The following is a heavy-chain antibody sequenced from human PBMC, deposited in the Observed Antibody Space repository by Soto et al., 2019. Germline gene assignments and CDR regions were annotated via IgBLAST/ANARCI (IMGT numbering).Heavy chain of an antibody. D-gene: IGHD4-4*01. CDR2: ISGYNGKT. V-gene: IGHV1-18*04. J-gene: IGHJ4*02. CDR1: GYMFNSYG. CDR3: ARDVTYSSYYFDY. Sequence: QVQLVQSGGEVKQPGASVKVSCKASGYMFNSYGFSWVRQAPGQGLEWMGWISGYNGKTDYAQKFQGRVIMTIDTSTSTAYLELRSLRSDDTAVYYCARDVTYSSYYFDYWGQGTLVTVSS.